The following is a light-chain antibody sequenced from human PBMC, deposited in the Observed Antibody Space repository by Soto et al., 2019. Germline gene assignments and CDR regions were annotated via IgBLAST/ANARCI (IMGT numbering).Light chain of an antibody. CDR2: GAS. J-gene: IGKJ2*02. V-gene: IGKV3-15*01. CDR3: QQYNAWHSRT. CDR1: QSVSTN. Sequence: IVLTQSPAALSVSPGERATLSCRASQSVSTNLAWYQQKPGQPPRLLIYGASTRATGVPARFSGSGSGTEFTLTISSMQSEDVAVYYCQQYNAWHSRTFGQGTKVEIK.